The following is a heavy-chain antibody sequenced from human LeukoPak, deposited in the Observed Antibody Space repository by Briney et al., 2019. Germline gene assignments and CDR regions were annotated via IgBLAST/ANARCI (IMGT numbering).Heavy chain of an antibody. V-gene: IGHV1-18*01. D-gene: IGHD1-26*01. Sequence: GASVKVSCKASGYTFTSYGINWVRQAPGQGLEWMGWISAYNGNTNYAQKLQGRVTMTTDTSTSTAYMEPRSLRSDDTAVYFCAKDGKRATPFDYWGQGTLVTVSS. CDR2: ISAYNGNT. CDR1: GYTFTSYG. J-gene: IGHJ4*02. CDR3: AKDGKRATPFDY.